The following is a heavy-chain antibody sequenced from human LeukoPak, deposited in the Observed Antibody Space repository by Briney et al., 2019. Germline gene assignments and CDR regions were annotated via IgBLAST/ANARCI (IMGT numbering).Heavy chain of an antibody. CDR1: GFTFSSYG. D-gene: IGHD3-9*01. CDR3: AKGVRYFDWFDY. V-gene: IGHV3-30*02. CDR2: IRYDGSNK. J-gene: IGHJ4*02. Sequence: GGSLRLSCAASGFTFSSYGMHWVRQAPGKGLEWVAFIRYDGSNKYYADSVKGRFTISRDNSKNTLSLQMNSLRAEDTAVYYCAKGVRYFDWFDYWGQGTLVTVSS.